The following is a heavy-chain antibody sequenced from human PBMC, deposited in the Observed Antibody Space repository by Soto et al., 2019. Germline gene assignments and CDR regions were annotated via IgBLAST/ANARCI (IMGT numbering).Heavy chain of an antibody. CDR3: ARATGTLRSRNCDY. D-gene: IGHD1-1*01. Sequence: PSETLSLTCSVSGGSISTVGRYWTWIRQPPGKCLEWIGSIYHTGSTYYSKSLRSRLTMSVDTSKSQFSLRLSSVTAADTAVYYCARATGTLRSRNCDYWGQGSLVTVYS. CDR1: GGSISTVGRY. CDR2: IYHTGST. J-gene: IGHJ4*02. V-gene: IGHV4-31*03.